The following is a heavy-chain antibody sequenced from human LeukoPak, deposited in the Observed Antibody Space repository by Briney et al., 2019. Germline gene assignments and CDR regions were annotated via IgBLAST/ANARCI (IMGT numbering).Heavy chain of an antibody. Sequence: ASVKVSCKASGYTFTGYYMHWVRQAPGQGLEWMGWINPNSGGTNYAQKFQGRVTMTRDTSISTAYMELSRLRSDDTAVYYCARGALPAAIRSAAAGDNWFDPWGQGTLVTVSS. V-gene: IGHV1-2*02. D-gene: IGHD2-2*02. J-gene: IGHJ5*02. CDR3: ARGALPAAIRSAAAGDNWFDP. CDR1: GYTFTGYY. CDR2: INPNSGGT.